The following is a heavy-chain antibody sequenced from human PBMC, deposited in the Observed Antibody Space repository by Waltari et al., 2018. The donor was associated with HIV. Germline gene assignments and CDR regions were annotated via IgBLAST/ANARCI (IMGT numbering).Heavy chain of an antibody. CDR3: ARGLDILTAHYHGFFDL. J-gene: IGHJ2*01. V-gene: IGHV4-61*02. CDR1: GGSITSGTYH. D-gene: IGHD3-9*01. Sequence: QVLLQESGPRLVKPSQTLSLTCTASGGSITSGTYHWIWLRQPAGEGLEWIGRIYTSGSANSNPSLRSRVTMSVDTSENQFSLRLTSVTAADTAVYYCARGLDILTAHYHGFFDLWGRGTLVTVSS. CDR2: IYTSGSA.